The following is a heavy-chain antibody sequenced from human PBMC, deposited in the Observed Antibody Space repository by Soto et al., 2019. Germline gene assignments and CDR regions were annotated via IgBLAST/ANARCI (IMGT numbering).Heavy chain of an antibody. CDR3: AKDNSPYSGYNSFDY. J-gene: IGHJ4*02. CDR2: ISGSGTNT. Sequence: EVRLLESGGGLIQPGVSLRLSCAASGFTFSSYVMSWVRQAPGTGLEWVSGISGSGTNTYYADSVKVRFTISRDNSKNTLYLQMTSLRAEDTAEYYCAKDNSPYSGYNSFDYWGEGTLVTVSS. D-gene: IGHD5-12*01. CDR1: GFTFSSYV. V-gene: IGHV3-23*01.